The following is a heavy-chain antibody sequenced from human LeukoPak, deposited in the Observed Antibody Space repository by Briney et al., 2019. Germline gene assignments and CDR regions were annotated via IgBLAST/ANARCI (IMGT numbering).Heavy chain of an antibody. D-gene: IGHD6-19*01. CDR2: INHSGST. Sequence: SETLSLTCAVYGGSFSGYYWSWIRQPPGKGLEWIGGINHSGSTNYRPSLTSRGPISVDTSKYQFSLKLSSVTAADTAVYYGAPRSSSSGWYEGFDPWGQGTLVTVSS. V-gene: IGHV4-34*01. CDR1: GGSFSGYY. CDR3: APRSSSSGWYEGFDP. J-gene: IGHJ5*02.